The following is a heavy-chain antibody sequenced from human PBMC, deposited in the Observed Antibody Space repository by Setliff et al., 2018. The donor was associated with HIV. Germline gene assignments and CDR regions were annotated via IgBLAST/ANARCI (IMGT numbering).Heavy chain of an antibody. CDR1: GGSFSGYY. Sequence: PSETLSLTCAVYGGSFSGYYWSWIRQPPGKGLEWIGEINHSGSTNYNPSLKSRVTISVDTSKNQFSLKLSSATAADTAMYYCARAISCSSACCAYRDWFDPWGQGTLVTVSS. J-gene: IGHJ5*02. D-gene: IGHD2-2*01. V-gene: IGHV4-34*01. CDR3: ARAISCSSACCAYRDWFDP. CDR2: INHSGST.